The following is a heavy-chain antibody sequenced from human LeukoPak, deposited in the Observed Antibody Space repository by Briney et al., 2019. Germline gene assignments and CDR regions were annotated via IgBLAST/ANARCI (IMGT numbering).Heavy chain of an antibody. Sequence: ETLSLTCTVSGTSISNYYWSWIRQPPGKGLEWVSAISGSGGSTYYADSVKGRFTISRDNSKNTLYLQMNSLRAEDTAVYYCAKLRAGSYELDYWGQGTLVTVSS. J-gene: IGHJ4*02. CDR3: AKLRAGSYELDY. D-gene: IGHD1-26*01. CDR1: GTSISNYY. CDR2: ISGSGGST. V-gene: IGHV3-23*01.